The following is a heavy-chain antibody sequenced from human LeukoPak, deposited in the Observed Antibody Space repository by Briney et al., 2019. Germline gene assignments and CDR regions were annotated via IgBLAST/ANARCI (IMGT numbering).Heavy chain of an antibody. CDR1: GGTFSSYA. CDR2: IIPIFGTA. Sequence: SVKVSCKASGGTFSSYAISWVRQAPGQGLEWMGGIIPIFGTANYAQKFQGRVTITADESTSTAYMELSSLRSEDTAVYYCARSADYGGNSNYFDYWGQRALVTVSS. D-gene: IGHD4-23*01. J-gene: IGHJ4*02. V-gene: IGHV1-69*13. CDR3: ARSADYGGNSNYFDY.